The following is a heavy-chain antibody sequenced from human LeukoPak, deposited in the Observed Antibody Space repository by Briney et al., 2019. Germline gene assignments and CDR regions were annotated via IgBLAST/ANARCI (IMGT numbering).Heavy chain of an antibody. J-gene: IGHJ4*02. Sequence: ASVRVSCKVSGYTLTELSMHWVRQAPGKGLEWMGGFDPEGGETIYAQKFQGRVTMTADTSTDTAYMELSSLRSEDTAVYYCATRLPYCSGGSCYDPGYFDYWGQGTLVTVSS. CDR1: GYTLTELS. CDR2: FDPEGGET. CDR3: ATRLPYCSGGSCYDPGYFDY. D-gene: IGHD2-15*01. V-gene: IGHV1-24*01.